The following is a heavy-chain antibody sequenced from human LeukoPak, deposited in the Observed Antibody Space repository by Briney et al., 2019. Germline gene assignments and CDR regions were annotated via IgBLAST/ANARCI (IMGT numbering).Heavy chain of an antibody. CDR2: ITGSSSHI. Sequence: RGSLRLSCVAASGFPFSISAINWVRQAPGKGLEWVSGITGSSSHIYYADSVRGRFTISRDNAQNSVFLQMNSLGAEDTAVYYCVRDYGGGSFDPWGQGTLVTVSS. CDR1: GFPFSISA. D-gene: IGHD1-26*01. CDR3: VRDYGGGSFDP. V-gene: IGHV3-21*01. J-gene: IGHJ5*02.